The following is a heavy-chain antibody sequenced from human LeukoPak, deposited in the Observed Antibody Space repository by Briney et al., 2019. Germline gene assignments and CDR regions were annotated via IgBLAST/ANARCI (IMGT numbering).Heavy chain of an antibody. J-gene: IGHJ4*02. V-gene: IGHV3-48*03. CDR1: GFTFSSYE. CDR3: ARTPGVTTRGFDY. Sequence: GGSLRLSCAASGFTFSSYEMNWVRQAPGKGLDWVSYISSSGSTIYYVDSVKGRFTISRDNAKNSLYLQMNSLRAEDTAVYYCARTPGVTTRGFDYWGQGTLVTVSS. D-gene: IGHD1-14*01. CDR2: ISSSGSTI.